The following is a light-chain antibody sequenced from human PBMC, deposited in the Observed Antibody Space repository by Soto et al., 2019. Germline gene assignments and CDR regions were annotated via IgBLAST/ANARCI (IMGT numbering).Light chain of an antibody. Sequence: QSALTQPASVSGSPGQPITISCTGTSSDVGSFDSVAWYQHNPGKAPKLMIYDVSNRPSGVSSRFSGSKSGNTASLSISGLQTEDEANYYCSSHTTSSALQVFGTGTKLTVL. V-gene: IGLV2-14*01. CDR1: SSDVGSFDS. CDR3: SSHTTSSALQV. J-gene: IGLJ1*01. CDR2: DVS.